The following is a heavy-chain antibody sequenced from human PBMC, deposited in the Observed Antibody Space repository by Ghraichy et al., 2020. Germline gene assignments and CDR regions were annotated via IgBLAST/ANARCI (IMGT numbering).Heavy chain of an antibody. J-gene: IGHJ6*02. D-gene: IGHD6-13*01. CDR3: ARVYSSSWYRHEYYYYGMDV. CDR2: INHSGST. V-gene: IGHV4-34*01. Sequence: SETLSLTCAVYGGSFSGYYWSWIRQPPGKGLEWIGEINHSGSTNYNPSLKSRVTISVDTSKNQFSLKLSSVTAAETAVYYWARVYSSSWYRHEYYYYGMDVWGQGTTVTVSS. CDR1: GGSFSGYY.